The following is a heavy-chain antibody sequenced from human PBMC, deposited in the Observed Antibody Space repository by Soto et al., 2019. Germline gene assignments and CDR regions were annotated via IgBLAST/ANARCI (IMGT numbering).Heavy chain of an antibody. V-gene: IGHV3-30*03. CDR3: ASTYGGKGPYDY. CDR2: ISYDGSNK. D-gene: IGHD4-17*01. Sequence: QVQLVESGGGVVQPGRSLRLSCAASGFTFSSYGMHWVRQAPGKGLEWVAVISYDGSNKYYADSVKGRFTISRDNSKNTLYLQMNSLRAEDTAVYYCASTYGGKGPYDYWGQGTLVTVSS. CDR1: GFTFSSYG. J-gene: IGHJ4*02.